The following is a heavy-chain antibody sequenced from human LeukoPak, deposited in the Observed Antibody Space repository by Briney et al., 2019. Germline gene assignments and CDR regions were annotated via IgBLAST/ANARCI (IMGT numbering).Heavy chain of an antibody. V-gene: IGHV3-74*01. J-gene: IGHJ6*02. CDR1: GFTFSSYW. CDR2: INSDGSST. D-gene: IGHD3-10*01. CDR3: ARALDSEWFGELSVDV. Sequence: GGSLRLSCAASGFTFSSYWMLWVRQAPGKGLVWVSRINSDGSSTSYADSVKGRFTISRDNAKNTLYLQMNSLRAEDTAVYYCARALDSEWFGELSVDVWGQGTTVTVSS.